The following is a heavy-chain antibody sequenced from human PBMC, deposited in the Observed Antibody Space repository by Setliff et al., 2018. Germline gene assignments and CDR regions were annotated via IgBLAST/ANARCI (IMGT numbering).Heavy chain of an antibody. CDR2: VYHSGTA. J-gene: IGHJ4*02. CDR1: GGPFSGAS. Sequence: SETLSLTCTVSGGPFSGASIWSWIRQPPGKGLEFIGYVYHSGTAKYDPSLESRAIMSVDASKNEISLKLKSVTAADTAVYYCAKGGTYRYFDFWGQGTLVTVS. V-gene: IGHV4-59*01. CDR3: AKGGTYRYFDF. D-gene: IGHD1-1*01.